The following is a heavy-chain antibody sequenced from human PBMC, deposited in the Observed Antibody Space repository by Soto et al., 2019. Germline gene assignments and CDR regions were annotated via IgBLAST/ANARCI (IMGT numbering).Heavy chain of an antibody. Sequence: QVQLVQSGAEVKRPGASVKVSCKAPGDTFTSYYLNWVRQAPGQGLEWMGVINPHGGSTKYAQKFQGRITMTGDTSRSTVYMELSSLRSDATAIYYCARSSGGNFGIIIEGSNWFDPWGQGTLVTVSS. CDR3: ARSSGGNFGIIIEGSNWFDP. CDR1: GDTFTSYY. V-gene: IGHV1-46*01. J-gene: IGHJ5*02. D-gene: IGHD3-3*01. CDR2: INPHGGST.